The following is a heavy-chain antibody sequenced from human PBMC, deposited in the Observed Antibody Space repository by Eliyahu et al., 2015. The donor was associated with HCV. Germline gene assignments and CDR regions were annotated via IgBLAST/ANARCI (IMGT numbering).Heavy chain of an antibody. CDR3: ARCGSGLTPHPYYYGMDV. Sequence: EVQLVESGGGLVKPGGSLXLSCAAXGFXFSXXSXXWVRQAPGKGLEWVSSISSSSSYIYYADSVKGRFTISRDNAKNSLYLQMNSLRAEDTAVYYCARCGSGLTPHPYYYGMDVWGQGTTVTVSS. V-gene: IGHV3-21*01. CDR2: ISSSSSYI. CDR1: GFXFSXXS. J-gene: IGHJ6*02. D-gene: IGHD3-10*01.